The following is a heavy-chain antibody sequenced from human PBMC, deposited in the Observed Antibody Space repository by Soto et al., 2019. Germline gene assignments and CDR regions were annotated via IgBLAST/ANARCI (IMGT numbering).Heavy chain of an antibody. Sequence: PGGSLRLSCAASGFTFSSYAMTWVRQAPGKGLEWVSAISGSGGSTYYADSVKGRFTISRDNSKNTLYLQMNSLRAEDTAVYYCAKSRRITMIVVAPMDVWGQGTTVTVSS. D-gene: IGHD3-22*01. V-gene: IGHV3-23*01. J-gene: IGHJ6*02. CDR3: AKSRRITMIVVAPMDV. CDR1: GFTFSSYA. CDR2: ISGSGGST.